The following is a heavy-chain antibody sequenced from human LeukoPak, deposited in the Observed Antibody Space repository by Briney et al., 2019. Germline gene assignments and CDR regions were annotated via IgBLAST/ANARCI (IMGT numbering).Heavy chain of an antibody. J-gene: IGHJ4*02. Sequence: SETLSLTCSVSGYSVSSGYYWGWIRQPPGKGLEWIGSIYHSGSTYYNPSLKSRVTISVDTSKNQFSLKLSSVTAADTAVYYCARVGGYNYEDYWGQGTLVTVSS. D-gene: IGHD5-24*01. CDR3: ARVGGYNYEDY. V-gene: IGHV4-38-2*02. CDR1: GYSVSSGYY. CDR2: IYHSGST.